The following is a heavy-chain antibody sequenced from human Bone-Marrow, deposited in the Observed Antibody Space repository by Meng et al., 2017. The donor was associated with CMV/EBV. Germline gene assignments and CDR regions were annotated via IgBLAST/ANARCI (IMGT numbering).Heavy chain of an antibody. D-gene: IGHD2-2*01. J-gene: IGHJ4*02. CDR2: IRYDGSNK. CDR3: ASTYCSSTSCWGHFDY. CDR1: GFTFSSYG. V-gene: IGHV3-30*02. Sequence: GGSLRLSCAASGFTFSSYGMHWVRQAPGKGLEWVAFIRYDGSNKYYADSVKGRFTISRDNAKNSLYLQMNSLRAEDTAVYYCASTYCSSTSCWGHFDYWGQGTLVTVSS.